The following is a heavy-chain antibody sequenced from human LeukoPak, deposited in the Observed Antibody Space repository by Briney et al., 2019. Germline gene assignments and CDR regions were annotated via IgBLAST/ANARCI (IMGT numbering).Heavy chain of an antibody. CDR1: GYTFTGYY. CDR3: ARGSRPLYSSGWYEAFDI. J-gene: IGHJ3*02. Sequence: ASVKVSCKASGYTFTGYYMHWVRQAPGQGLEWMGRINPNSGGTNYAQKFQGRVTMTRDTSISTAYMELSSLRSEDTAVYYCARGSRPLYSSGWYEAFDIWGQGTMVTVSS. V-gene: IGHV1-2*06. D-gene: IGHD6-19*01. CDR2: INPNSGGT.